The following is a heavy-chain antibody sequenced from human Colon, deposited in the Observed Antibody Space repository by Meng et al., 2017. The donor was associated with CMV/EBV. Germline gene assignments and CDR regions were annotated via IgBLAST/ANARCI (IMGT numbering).Heavy chain of an antibody. CDR2: VYYSGSA. J-gene: IGHJ4*02. Sequence: GSLRLSCTVSGESMRSHYWSWIRQPPGKGLEWMGPVYYSGSATYSPSLRSRVSISLDMSKNQFSLKLRSVTAADTAMYFCARGLGHASNNSHDYWGQGTLVTVSS. D-gene: IGHD1-1*01. CDR1: GESMRSHY. V-gene: IGHV4-59*11. CDR3: ARGLGHASNNSHDY.